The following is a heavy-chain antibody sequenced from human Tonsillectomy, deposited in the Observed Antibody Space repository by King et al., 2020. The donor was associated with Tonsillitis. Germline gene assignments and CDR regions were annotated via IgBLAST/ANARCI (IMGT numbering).Heavy chain of an antibody. J-gene: IGHJ4*02. CDR1: GFTFDDYA. D-gene: IGHD3-22*01. V-gene: IGHV3-9*01. CDR2: ITWNSGSI. Sequence: VQLVESGGGLEQPGRSLRLSCAASGFTFDDYAMHWVRHAPGKGLEWVSGITWNSGSIGYGDSVKGRFTISRDNAKNSLYLQMNSLRPEDTALYYCAKDMRETSGYFGFDYWGQGTLVTVSS. CDR3: AKDMRETSGYFGFDY.